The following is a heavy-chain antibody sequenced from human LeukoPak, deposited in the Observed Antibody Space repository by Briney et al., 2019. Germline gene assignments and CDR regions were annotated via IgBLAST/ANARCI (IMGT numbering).Heavy chain of an antibody. Sequence: PGGSLRLSCAASGFKFSSYAMTWVRQAPGKGLEWVSAISGSGGSTYYADSVKGRFTISRDNSKNTLYLQMNSLRAEDTAVYYCAKDRSPYYDFWSGSYFDYWGQGTLVTVSS. CDR1: GFKFSSYA. V-gene: IGHV3-23*01. CDR2: ISGSGGST. D-gene: IGHD3-3*01. J-gene: IGHJ4*02. CDR3: AKDRSPYYDFWSGSYFDY.